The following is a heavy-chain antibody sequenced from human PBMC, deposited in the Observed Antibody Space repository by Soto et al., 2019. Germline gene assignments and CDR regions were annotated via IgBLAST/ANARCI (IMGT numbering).Heavy chain of an antibody. V-gene: IGHV4-38-2*01. Sequence: SETLSLTCAVSGYSISSGYYWGWIRQPPGKGLEWIGNIHHSGTTYYNPSLKSRVTISIDRSKNQFSLKLISVTAADTAVYYCARAGDTMVRGVIIMNYYGMDVWGQGTTVTVSS. J-gene: IGHJ6*02. CDR3: ARAGDTMVRGVIIMNYYGMDV. D-gene: IGHD3-10*01. CDR2: IHHSGTT. CDR1: GYSISSGYY.